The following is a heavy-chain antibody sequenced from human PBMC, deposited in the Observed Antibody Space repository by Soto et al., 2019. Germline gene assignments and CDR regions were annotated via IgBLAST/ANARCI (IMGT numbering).Heavy chain of an antibody. J-gene: IGHJ3*02. D-gene: IGHD3-10*01. V-gene: IGHV3-23*01. CDR3: ATIVSYYYGSGGYAFDI. CDR1: GFTFSSYA. CDR2: ISGSGGST. Sequence: GGSLRLSCAASGFTFSSYAMSWVRQAPGKGLEWVSAISGSGGSTYYADSVKGRFTISRDNSKNTLYLQMNSLRAEDTAVYYCATIVSYYYGSGGYAFDIWGQGTMVTVSS.